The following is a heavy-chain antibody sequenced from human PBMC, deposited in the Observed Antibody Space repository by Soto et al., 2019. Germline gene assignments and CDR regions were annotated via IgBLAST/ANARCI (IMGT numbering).Heavy chain of an antibody. D-gene: IGHD1-26*01. CDR3: ARDRSGNLGARH. J-gene: IGHJ4*02. V-gene: IGHV3-33*01. Sequence: QVHLVESGGGVVQPGRSLRLSCAASGFAFSGFGMHWVRQAPGKGLDWVALIWYDGSSQYYAKSVEGRFTVSRDNSKNILSLQMTSLRIEDTSVYYCARDRSGNLGARHWGQGTLVSVSS. CDR2: IWYDGSSQ. CDR1: GFAFSGFG.